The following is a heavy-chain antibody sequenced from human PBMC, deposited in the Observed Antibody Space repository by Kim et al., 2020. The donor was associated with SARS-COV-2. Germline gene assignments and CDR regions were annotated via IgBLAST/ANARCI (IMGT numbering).Heavy chain of an antibody. CDR1: GFTVISNY. J-gene: IGHJ4*02. V-gene: IGHV3-53*01. CDR3: ARDANYYDSSGPLY. Sequence: GGSLRLSCAASGFTVISNYMSWVRQAPGKGLEWVSVIYSGGSTYYADSVKGRFTISRDNSKNTLYLQMNSLRAEDTAVYYCARDANYYDSSGPLYWGQGTLVTVSS. D-gene: IGHD3-22*01. CDR2: IYSGGST.